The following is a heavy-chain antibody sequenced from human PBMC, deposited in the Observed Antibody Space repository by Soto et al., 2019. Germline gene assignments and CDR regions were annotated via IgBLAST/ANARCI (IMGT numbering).Heavy chain of an antibody. J-gene: IGHJ2*01. Sequence: QLQLQESGSGLVKPSQTLSLTCAVSGGSISSGGYSWSWIRQPPGKGLEWIGYIFPSGSTYYNPSLTTPVTPTXAXSXHQFSLWLTSVTAADPAVSYCARAGGSGSPDWYFDLWGRGTLVTVSS. CDR1: GGSISSGGYS. CDR3: ARAGGSGSPDWYFDL. V-gene: IGHV4-30-2*01. D-gene: IGHD1-26*01. CDR2: IFPSGST.